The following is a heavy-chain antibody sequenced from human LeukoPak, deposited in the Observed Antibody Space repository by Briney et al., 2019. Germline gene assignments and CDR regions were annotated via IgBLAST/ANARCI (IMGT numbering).Heavy chain of an antibody. J-gene: IGHJ3*02. V-gene: IGHV3-23*01. CDR1: GFTFGSYA. D-gene: IGHD4-17*01. Sequence: PGGSLRLSCAASGFTFGSYAMNWVRQAPGKGLEWVSTISGSGGSTYYADSVKGRFTISRDNSKNTLYMQMNSLRAEDTAVYYCVNDYADAFAIWGQGTMVTVSS. CDR2: ISGSGGST. CDR3: VNDYADAFAI.